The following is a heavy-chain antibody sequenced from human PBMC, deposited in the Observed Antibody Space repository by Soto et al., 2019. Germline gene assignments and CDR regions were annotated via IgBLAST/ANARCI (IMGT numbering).Heavy chain of an antibody. CDR2: IYYSGST. V-gene: IGHV4-59*01. CDR3: ARRVGATMRGYYYGMDV. Sequence: PSETLSLTCTVSGGSISSYYWSWIRQPPGKGLEWIGYIYYSGSTNYNPSLKSRVTISVDTSKNQFSLKLSSVTAADTAVYYCARRVGATMRGYYYGMDVWGQGTTVT. D-gene: IGHD1-26*01. CDR1: GGSISSYY. J-gene: IGHJ6*02.